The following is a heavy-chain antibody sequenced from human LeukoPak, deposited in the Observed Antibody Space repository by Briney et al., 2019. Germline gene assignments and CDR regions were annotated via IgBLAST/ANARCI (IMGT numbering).Heavy chain of an antibody. CDR1: GGTFSSYA. J-gene: IGHJ4*02. D-gene: IGHD5/OR15-5a*01. CDR2: IIPIFGTA. V-gene: IGHV1-69*13. CDR3: ARDGSTPPAELDY. Sequence: ASVKVSCKASGGTFSSYAISWVRQSPGQGLEWMGGIIPIFGTANYAQKFQGRVTITADESTRRAYMELSSPRSEDTAVYYCARDGSTPPAELDYWGQGTLVTVSS.